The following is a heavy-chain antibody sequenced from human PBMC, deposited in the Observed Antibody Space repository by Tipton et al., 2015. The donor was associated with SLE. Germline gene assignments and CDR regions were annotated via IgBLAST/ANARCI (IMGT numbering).Heavy chain of an antibody. J-gene: IGHJ1*01. V-gene: IGHV4-39*07. CDR3: AIGYCSGTTCQQEDFQR. Sequence: TLSLTCTVSGGSISSSGYDWGWIRQPPGKGLEWIGSFYHSGSTYYNPSLKSRVTISVDTSKNQFSLKLSSVTAADTAQYYCAIGYCSGTTCQQEDFQRWGQGSLVTVSS. D-gene: IGHD2-2*01. CDR1: GGSISSSGYD. CDR2: FYHSGST.